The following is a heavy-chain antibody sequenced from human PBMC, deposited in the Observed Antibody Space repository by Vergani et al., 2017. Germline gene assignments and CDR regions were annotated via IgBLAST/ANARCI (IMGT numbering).Heavy chain of an antibody. J-gene: IGHJ6*02. Sequence: QGQLAQSGAEVKKPGSSVKVSCKASGYTFTSYGISWVRQAPGQGLEWMGWISAYNGNTNYAQKLQGRVTMTTDTSTSTAYMELRSLRSDDTAVYYCARTPNYYGSGSPYYYGMDVWGQGTTVTVSS. CDR3: ARTPNYYGSGSPYYYGMDV. CDR2: ISAYNGNT. V-gene: IGHV1-18*01. CDR1: GYTFTSYG. D-gene: IGHD3-10*01.